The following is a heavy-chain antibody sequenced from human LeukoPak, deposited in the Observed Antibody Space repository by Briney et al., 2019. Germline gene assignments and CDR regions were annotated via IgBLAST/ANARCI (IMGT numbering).Heavy chain of an antibody. J-gene: IGHJ4*02. CDR3: SAGNWERPVDY. CDR1: GFTFDDYA. CDR2: ISWNSGSI. V-gene: IGHV3-9*03. D-gene: IGHD1-26*01. Sequence: PGRSMRLSCAASGFTFDDYAMHWVRQAPGKGLEWVSGISWNSGSIGYADSVKGRFTISRDNAKNSLYLQMNSLRAEDIALYYCSAGNWERPVDYWGQGTLVIVSS.